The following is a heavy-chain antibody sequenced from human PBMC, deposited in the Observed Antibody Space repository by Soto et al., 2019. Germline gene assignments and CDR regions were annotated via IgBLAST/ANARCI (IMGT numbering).Heavy chain of an antibody. Sequence: SETLSLTCTVSGGSISSYYWSWIRQPPGKGLEWIGYIYYNGNTNYNPSLRSRVTISVDTSKNQFSLNLNSVTAADTAVYYCARNVDTSRAYYFDYWGQATLVTVSS. CDR3: ARNVDTSRAYYFDY. D-gene: IGHD5-18*01. CDR2: IYYNGNT. CDR1: GGSISSYY. V-gene: IGHV4-59*01. J-gene: IGHJ4*02.